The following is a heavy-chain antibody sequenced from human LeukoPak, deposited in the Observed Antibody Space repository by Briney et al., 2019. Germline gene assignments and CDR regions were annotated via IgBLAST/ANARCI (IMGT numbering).Heavy chain of an antibody. J-gene: IGHJ4*02. Sequence: ASVKVSCKASGYTFTSYGISWVRQAPGQGLEWMGWISVYNGNTNYAQKFQGRVTMTTDTSTSTAYMELRSLRSDDTAVYYCARDSAYGDYECCWGQGTLVTVSS. V-gene: IGHV1-18*01. D-gene: IGHD4-17*01. CDR1: GYTFTSYG. CDR2: ISVYNGNT. CDR3: ARDSAYGDYECC.